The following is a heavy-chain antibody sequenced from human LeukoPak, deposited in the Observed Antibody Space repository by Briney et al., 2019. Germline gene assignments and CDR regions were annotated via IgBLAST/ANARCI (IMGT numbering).Heavy chain of an antibody. D-gene: IGHD3-10*01. CDR2: INHSGST. J-gene: IGHJ4*02. V-gene: IGHV4-34*01. CDR3: ARAIWFGESRFDY. Sequence: SETLSLTCAVYGGSFSGYYWSWIRQPPGKGLEWIGEINHSGSTNYNPPLKSRVTISVDTSKNQFSLKLSSVTAADTAVYYCARAIWFGESRFDYWGQGTLVTVSS. CDR1: GGSFSGYY.